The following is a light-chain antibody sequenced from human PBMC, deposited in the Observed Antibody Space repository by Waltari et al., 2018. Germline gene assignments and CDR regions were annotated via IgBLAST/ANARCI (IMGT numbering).Light chain of an antibody. CDR1: QSVRSSN. Sequence: EIVLTQSPGTLFLSPGERAPLSCRASQSVRSSNFAWYQQNPGQAPRLLIYGASSRATGIPDRFSGSGSGTDFTLTISRLEPEDFAVYYCQQYGRSWNTFGQGTKLEIK. V-gene: IGKV3-20*01. CDR2: GAS. J-gene: IGKJ2*01. CDR3: QQYGRSWNT.